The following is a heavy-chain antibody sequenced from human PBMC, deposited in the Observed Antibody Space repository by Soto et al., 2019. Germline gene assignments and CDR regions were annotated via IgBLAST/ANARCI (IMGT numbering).Heavy chain of an antibody. CDR2: IDPSDSYT. J-gene: IGHJ6*02. CDR3: ARQPLLDGMDV. CDR1: GYNFIGYW. V-gene: IGHV5-10-1*01. Sequence: GESLKISCEGSGYNFIGYWITGVRQMPGKGLEWMGRIDPSDSYTNYSPSFQGHVTISADKSISTAYLQWSSLKASDSAMYYCARQPLLDGMDVWGQGSTVTVSS. D-gene: IGHD2-8*02.